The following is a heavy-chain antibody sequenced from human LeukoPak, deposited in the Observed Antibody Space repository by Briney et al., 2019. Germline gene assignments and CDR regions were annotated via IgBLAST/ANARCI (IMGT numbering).Heavy chain of an antibody. CDR2: IIPIFGTA. Sequence: SVKVSCKASGGTFSSYAISWVRQAPGQGLEWMGGIIPIFGTANYAQKFQGRVTITADESTSTAYMELSSLRSEDTAVYYCARAYKAWIQLWLTHITDRYEMFDYWGQGTLVTVSS. CDR1: GGTFSSYA. V-gene: IGHV1-69*13. J-gene: IGHJ4*02. CDR3: ARAYKAWIQLWLTHITDRYEMFDY. D-gene: IGHD5-18*01.